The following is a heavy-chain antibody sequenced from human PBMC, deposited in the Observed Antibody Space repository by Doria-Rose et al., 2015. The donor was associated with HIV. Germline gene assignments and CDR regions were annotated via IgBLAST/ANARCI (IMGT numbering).Heavy chain of an antibody. Sequence: SWSWIRQPAGKGLEWIGHIYTSGSTNYNPSLKSRVTISVDTSKNQFSLKLRSVTAADTAVYYCARVGFTGSAEYFQHWGQGILVTISS. J-gene: IGHJ1*01. CDR3: ARVGFTGSAEYFQH. CDR1: S. V-gene: IGHV4-61*09. D-gene: IGHD1-26*01. CDR2: IYTSGST.